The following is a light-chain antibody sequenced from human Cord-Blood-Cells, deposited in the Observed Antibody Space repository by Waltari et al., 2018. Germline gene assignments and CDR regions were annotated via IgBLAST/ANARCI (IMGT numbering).Light chain of an antibody. CDR2: DVS. CDR1: SSDVGGYNY. J-gene: IGLJ2*01. V-gene: IGLV2-14*01. Sequence: QSALTQPAPGSGSPGTSITISCTGTSSDVGGYNYVSWYQKHPGKAPKLRLYDVSNRPAGVSNRFSGSKSGNTASLTISGLQAEDEADYYCSSYTSSSTVFGGGTKLTVL. CDR3: SSYTSSSTV.